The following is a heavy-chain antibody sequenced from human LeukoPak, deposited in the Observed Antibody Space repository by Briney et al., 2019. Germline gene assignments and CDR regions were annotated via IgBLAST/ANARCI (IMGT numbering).Heavy chain of an antibody. CDR2: MNPNSGNT. Sequence: ASVRVSCKASGYTFTSYDINWVRQATGQGLEWMGWMNPNSGNTGYAQKFQGRVTMTRNTSISTAYMELSSLRSEDTAVYYCARDGSNSEDGWFDPWGQGTLVTVPS. CDR3: ARDGSNSEDGWFDP. V-gene: IGHV1-8*01. CDR1: GYTFTSYD. D-gene: IGHD4-11*01. J-gene: IGHJ5*02.